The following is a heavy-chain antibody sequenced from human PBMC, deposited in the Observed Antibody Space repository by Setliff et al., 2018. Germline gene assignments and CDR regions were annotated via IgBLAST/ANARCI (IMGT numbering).Heavy chain of an antibody. CDR1: GGSIRSYY. J-gene: IGHJ6*03. CDR3: ARMSGFQYIDV. Sequence: SETLSLTCTVSGGSIRSYYWNWIRQPPGKGLEWIGNFYHTGITYYNPSLKSRVTISLDTSKNQFSLSLTSVTAEDTAVYYCARMSGFQYIDVWDKGTTVTVSS. D-gene: IGHD3-3*01. V-gene: IGHV4-59*08. CDR2: FYHTGIT.